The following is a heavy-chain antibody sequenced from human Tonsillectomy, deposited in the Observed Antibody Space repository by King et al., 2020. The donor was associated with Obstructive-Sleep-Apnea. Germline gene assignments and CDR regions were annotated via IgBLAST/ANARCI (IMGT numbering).Heavy chain of an antibody. CDR2: INHSGST. V-gene: IGHV4-34*01. Sequence: VQLQQWGAGLLKPSETLSLTCAVYGGSFSASYWGWIRQPPGKGLEWIGEINHSGSTNCNPSLKSRVTMSVDTSTNQFSLKLHSVTAADTAVYYCARVLGAAGPDYYFDYWGQGTLVTVSS. CDR3: ARVLGAAGPDYYFDY. CDR1: GGSFSASY. J-gene: IGHJ4*02. D-gene: IGHD1-26*01.